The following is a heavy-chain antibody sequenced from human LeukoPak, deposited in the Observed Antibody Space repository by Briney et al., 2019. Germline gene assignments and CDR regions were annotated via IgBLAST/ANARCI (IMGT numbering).Heavy chain of an antibody. CDR2: INPSGGST. J-gene: IGHJ4*02. D-gene: IGHD4-23*01. CDR1: GYTFNNYY. V-gene: IGHV1-46*02. Sequence: ASVNASCKASGYTFNNYYMKWVRQAPGQGLEWMGIINPSGGSTSYAQKFQGRVTMTRDTSTSTVYMELSSLRSDDTAVYYCARSRDYGGYFDYLGGGTLVSVSS. CDR3: ARSRDYGGYFDY.